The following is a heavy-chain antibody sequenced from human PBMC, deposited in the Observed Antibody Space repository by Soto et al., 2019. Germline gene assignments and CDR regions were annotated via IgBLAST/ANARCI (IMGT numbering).Heavy chain of an antibody. V-gene: IGHV4-34*01. D-gene: IGHD6-19*01. CDR1: GGSFSGYY. J-gene: IGHJ5*02. Sequence: SETLSLTCAVYGGSFSGYYWSWIRQPPGKGLEWIGEINHSGSTNYNPSLKSRVTISVDTSKNQFSLKLSSVTAADTAVYYCARKRHKQWLTPDNWFDPWGQGTLVTVSS. CDR3: ARKRHKQWLTPDNWFDP. CDR2: INHSGST.